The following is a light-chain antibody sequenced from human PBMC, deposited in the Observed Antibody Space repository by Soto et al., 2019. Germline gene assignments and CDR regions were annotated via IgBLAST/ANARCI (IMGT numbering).Light chain of an antibody. CDR2: ATS. CDR3: QQYANSLPWT. J-gene: IGKJ1*01. V-gene: IGKV3-20*01. Sequence: VMTQSPLSLPVTLGRPATLSCRASQSVSSRYLAWCQQKPGQAPRPLIYATSSRATDVPDRFSGSGSGTDFTPTISRLEPEDFAVYYCQQYANSLPWTFGQGTK. CDR1: QSVSSRY.